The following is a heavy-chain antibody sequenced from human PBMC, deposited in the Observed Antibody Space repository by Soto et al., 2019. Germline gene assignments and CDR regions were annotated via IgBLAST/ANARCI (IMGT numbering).Heavy chain of an antibody. V-gene: IGHV3-7*03. Sequence: GGSLRLSCAASGFTFSSYWMSWVRQAPGKGLEWVANIKQDGSEKYYVDSVKGRFTISRDNAKNSLYLQMNSLRAEDTAVYYCARDRGPKTYYYGSGSYGAFDYWGQGTLVTVSS. CDR1: GFTFSSYW. J-gene: IGHJ4*02. D-gene: IGHD3-10*01. CDR2: IKQDGSEK. CDR3: ARDRGPKTYYYGSGSYGAFDY.